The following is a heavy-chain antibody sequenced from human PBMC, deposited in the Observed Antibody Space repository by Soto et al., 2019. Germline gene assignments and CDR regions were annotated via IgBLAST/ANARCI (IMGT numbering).Heavy chain of an antibody. J-gene: IGHJ4*02. CDR2: IIPMFGTA. CDR1: GGTFSTYA. D-gene: IGHD6-19*01. V-gene: IGHV1-69*06. CDR3: ARGIRDSSGWDFDY. Sequence: QVQLVQSGAEVKKPGSSVKVSCKASGGTFSTYAFSWVRQAPGQGLEWMGGIIPMFGTANYAQRFQGRVTITADKSTSTAYMELSSLRSEDTAVDYCARGIRDSSGWDFDYWGQGTLVIVSS.